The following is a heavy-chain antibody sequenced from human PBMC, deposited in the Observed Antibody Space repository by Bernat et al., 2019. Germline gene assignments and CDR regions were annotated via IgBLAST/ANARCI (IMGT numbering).Heavy chain of an antibody. CDR3: AKRRDYGDSSDSWFVDY. CDR2: ISGSGGST. Sequence: EVQLLESGGGLVQPGGSLRLSCAASGFTFSSYAMSWVRQAPGKGLEWVSAISGSGGSTYYADSVKGRFTISRDNSKNTLYLQMNSLRAEDTAVYYCAKRRDYGDSSDSWFVDYWGQGTLVTVSS. CDR1: GFTFSSYA. J-gene: IGHJ4*02. V-gene: IGHV3-23*01. D-gene: IGHD4-17*01.